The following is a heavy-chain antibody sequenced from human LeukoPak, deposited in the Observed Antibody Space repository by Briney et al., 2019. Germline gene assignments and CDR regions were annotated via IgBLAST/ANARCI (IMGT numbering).Heavy chain of an antibody. CDR1: GFTFSSYA. Sequence: GGSLRLSCAASGFTFSSYAMSWVRQAPGRGLEWVSGIRGSGDNTYYADSVKGRFTISRDNSKNTLYVQVNSLGTEDTAAYYCAKGSYYDSSGSFYFDYWGQGTLVAVSS. CDR2: IRGSGDNT. D-gene: IGHD3-22*01. V-gene: IGHV3-23*01. CDR3: AKGSYYDSSGSFYFDY. J-gene: IGHJ4*02.